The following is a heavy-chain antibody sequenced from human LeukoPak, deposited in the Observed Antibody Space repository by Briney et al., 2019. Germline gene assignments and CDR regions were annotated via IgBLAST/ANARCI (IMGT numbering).Heavy chain of an antibody. Sequence: ASVKVSCKASGYTFTDYYLHWVRQAPGQPFEWMGWINPNSGDTNYAQKFQGRVTMTRDTSISTAHMEMSRLRSDDTAVYYCARANFLYCSSTTCLFDYWGQGTLVTVSS. CDR2: INPNSGDT. CDR3: ARANFLYCSSTTCLFDY. D-gene: IGHD2-2*01. CDR1: GYTFTDYY. J-gene: IGHJ4*02. V-gene: IGHV1-2*02.